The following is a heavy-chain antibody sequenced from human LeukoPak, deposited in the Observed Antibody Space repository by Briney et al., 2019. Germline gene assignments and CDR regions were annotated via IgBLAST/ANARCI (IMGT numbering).Heavy chain of an antibody. CDR3: ARPGSSGTEDY. CDR2: ISHSGST. D-gene: IGHD6-13*01. J-gene: IGHJ4*02. V-gene: IGHV4-34*01. CDR1: GGSFSGYY. Sequence: PSETLSLTCAVYGGSFSGYYWSWIRQPPGKGLEWIGEISHSGSTNYNPSLKSRVTISVDTSKNQFSLKLSSVTAADTAVYYCARPGSSGTEDYWGQGTLVTVSS.